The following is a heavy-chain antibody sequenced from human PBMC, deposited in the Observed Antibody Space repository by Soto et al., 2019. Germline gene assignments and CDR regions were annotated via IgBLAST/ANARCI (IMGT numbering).Heavy chain of an antibody. D-gene: IGHD6-19*01. J-gene: IGHJ5*02. CDR2: LSGSGSST. CDR1: GFTFSSYA. CDR3: AKVPDPYSSGWYFWFNP. V-gene: IGHV3-23*01. Sequence: HPVGSLRLSCAASGFTFSSYAMSWVRQAPGKGLEWVSALSGSGSSTYYGDSVKGRFTISRDNSKNTLYLQMNSLRAEDTAVYYCAKVPDPYSSGWYFWFNPWGQGTLVTVSS.